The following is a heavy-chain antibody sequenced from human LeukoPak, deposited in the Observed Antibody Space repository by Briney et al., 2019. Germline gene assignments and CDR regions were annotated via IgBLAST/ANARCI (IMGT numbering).Heavy chain of an antibody. Sequence: SGTLSLTCTVSGGSISSGGYYWSWIRQHPGKGLEWIGYIYYSGSTYYNPSLKSRVTISVDTSKNQFSLKLSSVTAADTAVYCCARAKVTMVRGVIITGDAFDIWGQGTLVTVSS. V-gene: IGHV4-31*03. CDR2: IYYSGST. CDR1: GGSISSGGYY. D-gene: IGHD3-10*01. J-gene: IGHJ3*02. CDR3: ARAKVTMVRGVIITGDAFDI.